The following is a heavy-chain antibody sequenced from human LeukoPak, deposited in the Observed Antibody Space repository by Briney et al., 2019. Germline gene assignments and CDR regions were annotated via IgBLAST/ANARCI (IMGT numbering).Heavy chain of an antibody. CDR2: INWNGGST. CDR1: GVTLDDYG. Sequence: GGSLRLSCAASGVTLDDYGMSWVRQAPGKGLEWVSGINWNGGSTGYADSVKGRFTISRDNAKNSLYLQMNSLRAEDTALYYCARTGRGYNSPRDYWGQGTVVTVSS. J-gene: IGHJ4*02. D-gene: IGHD5-18*01. CDR3: ARTGRGYNSPRDY. V-gene: IGHV3-20*04.